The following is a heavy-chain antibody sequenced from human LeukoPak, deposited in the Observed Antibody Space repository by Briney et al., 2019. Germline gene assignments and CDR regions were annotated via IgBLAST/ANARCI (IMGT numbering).Heavy chain of an antibody. J-gene: IGHJ4*02. V-gene: IGHV3-30*18. Sequence: PGGSLRLSCAASGFTFSSYGMHWVRQAPGKGLEWVAVISYDGSNKYYADSVKGRFTISRDNSKNTLYLQMNSLRAEDTAVYYCAKDLSSGYSGYALRDWGQGTLVTVSS. CDR1: GFTFSSYG. CDR3: AKDLSSGYSGYALRD. CDR2: ISYDGSNK. D-gene: IGHD5-12*01.